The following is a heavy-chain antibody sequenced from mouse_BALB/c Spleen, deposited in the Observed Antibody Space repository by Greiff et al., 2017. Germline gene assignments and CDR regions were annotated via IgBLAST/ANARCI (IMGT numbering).Heavy chain of an antibody. CDR2: IDTSDSYT. CDR3: ARGYGYDYYAMDY. J-gene: IGHJ4*01. V-gene: IGHV1-69*01. D-gene: IGHD2-2*01. Sequence: VQLQQPGAELVMPGASVKMSCKASGYTFTDYWMHWVKQRPGQGLEWIGAIDTSDSYTSYNQKFKGKATLTVDESSSTAYMQLSSLTSEDSAVYYCARGYGYDYYAMDYWGQGTSVTVSS. CDR1: GYTFTDYW.